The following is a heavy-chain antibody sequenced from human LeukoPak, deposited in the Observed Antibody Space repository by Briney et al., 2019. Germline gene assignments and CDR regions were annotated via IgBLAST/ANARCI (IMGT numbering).Heavy chain of an antibody. V-gene: IGHV3-64*01. J-gene: IGHJ3*02. CDR2: ISSNGGST. CDR3: ARGPDFWSGYYHAFDI. CDR1: GFTFSSYW. Sequence: GGSLRLSCAASGFTFSSYWMSWVRQAPGKGLEYVSAISSNGGSTYYANSVKGRFTISRDNSKNTLYLQMGSLRAEDMAVYYCARGPDFWSGYYHAFDIWGQGTMVTVSS. D-gene: IGHD3-3*01.